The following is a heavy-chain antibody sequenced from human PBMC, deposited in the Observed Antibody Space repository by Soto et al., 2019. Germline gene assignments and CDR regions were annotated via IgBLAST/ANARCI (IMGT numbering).Heavy chain of an antibody. CDR1: GLIFSSYA. D-gene: IGHD2-2*01. CDR3: VKAGGLVVPASMPVFYYYYMDV. Sequence: EVQLLESGGGLVQPGRSLKLSCAASGLIFSSYAMNWVRQAPGKGLEWVSGISDSGGSTVYADAVKGRFTISRDNSKNTLYLQMNSLRVEDTAVYHCVKAGGLVVPASMPVFYYYYMDVWGKGTTVTVSS. CDR2: ISDSGGST. J-gene: IGHJ6*03. V-gene: IGHV3-23*01.